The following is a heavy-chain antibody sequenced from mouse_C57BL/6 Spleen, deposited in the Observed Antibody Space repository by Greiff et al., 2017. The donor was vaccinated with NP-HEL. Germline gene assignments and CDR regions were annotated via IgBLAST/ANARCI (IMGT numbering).Heavy chain of an antibody. D-gene: IGHD1-1*01. V-gene: IGHV2-2*01. CDR2: IWSGGST. Sequence: QVHVKQSGPGLVQPSQSLSITCTVSGFSLTSYGVHWVRQSPGKGLEWLGVIWSGGSTDYNAAFISRLSISKDNSKSQVCFKMNSLQADDTAIYYCARNYYYGSSYGAMDYWGQGTSVTVSS. J-gene: IGHJ4*01. CDR3: ARNYYYGSSYGAMDY. CDR1: GFSLTSYG.